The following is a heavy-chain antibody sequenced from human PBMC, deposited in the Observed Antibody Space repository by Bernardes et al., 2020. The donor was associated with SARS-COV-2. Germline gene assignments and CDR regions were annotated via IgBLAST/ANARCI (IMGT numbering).Heavy chain of an antibody. D-gene: IGHD3-16*01. CDR1: GFSFMSFA. CDR2: VSSSGKST. J-gene: IGHJ3*01. V-gene: IGHV3-23*01. Sequence: GGSLRLSCEASGFSFMSFAMNWVRQAPAKGLEWVSVVSSSGKSTYYADSVKGRFTISRDNAKNTLYLQMNSLRADDTAVYYCAKDLGAPPAGFSAFDLWGHGTMVTVSS. CDR3: AKDLGAPPAGFSAFDL.